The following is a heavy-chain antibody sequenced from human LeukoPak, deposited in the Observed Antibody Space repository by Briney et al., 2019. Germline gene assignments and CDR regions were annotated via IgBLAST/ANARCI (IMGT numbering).Heavy chain of an antibody. J-gene: IGHJ4*02. CDR1: GYTFTSYY. CDR2: INPNSGGT. Sequence: ASVKVSCKASGYTFTSYYIHWVRQAPGQGLEWMGWINPNSGGTNYAQKFQGRVTMTRDTSISTAYMELSRLRSDDTAVYYCARALSRSSSWYIGYWGQGTLVTVSS. V-gene: IGHV1-2*02. CDR3: ARALSRSSSWYIGY. D-gene: IGHD6-13*01.